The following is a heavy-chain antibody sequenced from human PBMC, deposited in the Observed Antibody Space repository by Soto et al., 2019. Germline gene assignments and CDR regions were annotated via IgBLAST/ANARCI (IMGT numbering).Heavy chain of an antibody. V-gene: IGHV3-23*01. CDR3: ARMIVAPMFFFYYMDV. J-gene: IGHJ6*03. CDR1: GFTFSSYA. D-gene: IGHD5-12*01. CDR2: ISGSGGNT. Sequence: GGSLRLSCAASGFTFSSYAMSWVRQAPGKGLEWVSAISGSGGNTYYADSVRGRFTISRDNAKNSMYLQMNSLRAEDTAVYYCARMIVAPMFFFYYMDVWGKGTTVTVSS.